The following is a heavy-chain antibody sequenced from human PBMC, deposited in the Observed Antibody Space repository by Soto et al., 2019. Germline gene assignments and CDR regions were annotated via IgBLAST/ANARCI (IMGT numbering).Heavy chain of an antibody. CDR1: GFTFSGFS. D-gene: IGHD3-22*01. J-gene: IGHJ4*02. CDR2: VTSSPSSM. Sequence: VSLRLSCAASGFTFSGFSMNGVRQAPGKGLEWVSSVTSSPSSMFYADSVKGRFTISRDDAKDSLFLQMNSLRADDTAVYYCAREADFASSGYVLDYWGLGTLVTVSS. CDR3: AREADFASSGYVLDY. V-gene: IGHV3-21*01.